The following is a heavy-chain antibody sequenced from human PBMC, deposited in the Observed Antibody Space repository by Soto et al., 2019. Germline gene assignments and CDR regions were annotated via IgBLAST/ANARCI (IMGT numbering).Heavy chain of an antibody. CDR2: ISGSGGST. CDR1: GFTFSSYA. CDR3: AKDYQVTIFGVVIIFDY. D-gene: IGHD3-3*01. Sequence: GGSLRLSCAASGFTFSSYAMSWVRQAPGKGLEWVSAISGSGGSTYYADSVKGRFTISRDNSKNTLYLQVHSLRVEDTAVYYCAKDYQVTIFGVVIIFDYWGQGTLVTVSS. J-gene: IGHJ4*02. V-gene: IGHV3-23*01.